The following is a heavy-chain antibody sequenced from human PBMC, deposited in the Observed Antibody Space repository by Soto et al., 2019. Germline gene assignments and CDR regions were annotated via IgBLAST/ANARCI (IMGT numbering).Heavy chain of an antibody. CDR3: TKDRVYRSSWYGTLDGFDI. CDR2: ISGSGTTT. CDR1: GFTFSSSA. J-gene: IGHJ3*02. Sequence: EVQLLESGGGLVQPGGSLRLSCAASGFTFSSSAMSWVRQAPGRGLEWVSLISGSGTTTYYADSVKGRFTISRDNSKNTLYLQMNSLRVEDTAVYYCTKDRVYRSSWYGTLDGFDIWGQGTMVTVSS. V-gene: IGHV3-23*01. D-gene: IGHD6-13*01.